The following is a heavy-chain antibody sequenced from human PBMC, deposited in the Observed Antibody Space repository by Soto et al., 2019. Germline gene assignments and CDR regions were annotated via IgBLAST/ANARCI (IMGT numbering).Heavy chain of an antibody. Sequence: SETLSLTCTVSGGSISSSSYYWGWIRQPPGKGLEWIGSIYYSGSTYYNPSLKSRVTISVDTSKNQFSLKLSSVTAADTAVYYCARQGIAVPATINWFDPWGQGTLVTVSS. V-gene: IGHV4-39*01. D-gene: IGHD6-19*01. CDR3: ARQGIAVPATINWFDP. J-gene: IGHJ5*02. CDR2: IYYSGST. CDR1: GGSISSSSYY.